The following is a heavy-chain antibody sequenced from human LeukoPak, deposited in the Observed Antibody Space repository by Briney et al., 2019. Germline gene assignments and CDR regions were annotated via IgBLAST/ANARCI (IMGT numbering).Heavy chain of an antibody. Sequence: ASVKVSCKASGYTFTNYDINWVRQAAGQGLEWMGWMNPNSGNTGYAQKFQGRVTTTRNTSISTAYMELSSLKSEDTAVYYCARALRYCSTTSCQYYFDYWGQGTLVTVSS. CDR3: ARALRYCSTTSCQYYFDY. J-gene: IGHJ4*02. CDR2: MNPNSGNT. D-gene: IGHD2-2*01. V-gene: IGHV1-8*01. CDR1: GYTFTNYD.